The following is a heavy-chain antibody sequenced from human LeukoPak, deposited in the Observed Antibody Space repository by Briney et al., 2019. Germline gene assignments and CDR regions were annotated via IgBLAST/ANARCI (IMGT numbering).Heavy chain of an antibody. Sequence: GGSLRLSCAASGFSFSSYAMSWVRQSPRKVLEWVSAISGSGGGTYYPDSEKGRITISRDNFKNTLYLQMNGLRAEDTAVYYCVKDPLRNILTGYYVFYYFDYWGQGTLVTVSS. CDR1: GFSFSSYA. CDR3: VKDPLRNILTGYYVFYYFDY. D-gene: IGHD3-9*01. J-gene: IGHJ4*02. CDR2: ISGSGGGT. V-gene: IGHV3-23*01.